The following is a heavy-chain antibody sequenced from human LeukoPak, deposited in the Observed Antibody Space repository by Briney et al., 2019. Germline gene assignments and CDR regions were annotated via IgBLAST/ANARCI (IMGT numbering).Heavy chain of an antibody. V-gene: IGHV3-23*01. CDR3: AKLPLSGRSQSADY. J-gene: IGHJ4*02. CDR1: GLTFNSHS. D-gene: IGHD3-10*01. CDR2: VSTNGDVT. Sequence: SGGSLRLSCVASGLTFNSHSMSWVRQAPGMGLEWVSVVSTNGDVTLCADSVKGRFTISRDNSKNTLFLQMNSLRAEDTAVYYCAKLPLSGRSQSADYWGQGTLVTVSS.